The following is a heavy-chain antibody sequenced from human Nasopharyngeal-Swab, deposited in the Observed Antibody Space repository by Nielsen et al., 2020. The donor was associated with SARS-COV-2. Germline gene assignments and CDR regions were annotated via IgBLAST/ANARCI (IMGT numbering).Heavy chain of an antibody. J-gene: IGHJ4*02. D-gene: IGHD4-17*01. V-gene: IGHV1-18*01. CDR2: VSTYNGQT. Sequence: WVRQAPGQGLEWMGWVSTYNGQTKYPQKLQGRVTMTTDTSTSTVYLELRGLRSADTGLYYCARGSGDYVIAIDYWGQGTAVTVSS. CDR3: ARGSGDYVIAIDY.